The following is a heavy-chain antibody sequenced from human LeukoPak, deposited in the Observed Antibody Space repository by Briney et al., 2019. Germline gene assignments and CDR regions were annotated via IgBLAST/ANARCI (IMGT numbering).Heavy chain of an antibody. V-gene: IGHV3-7*01. CDR2: IKEDGSDK. CDR1: GFTFSDYW. J-gene: IGHJ4*02. D-gene: IGHD6-13*01. Sequence: GGSLRLSCAGSGFTFSDYWMTWVRQAPGKGLEWVANIKEDGSDKQYVDSVKGRFTICRDNAENSLYLQMNSLRAEDTAVYYCARGPPGIAAAGDFFDYWGQGTLVTVSS. CDR3: ARGPPGIAAAGDFFDY.